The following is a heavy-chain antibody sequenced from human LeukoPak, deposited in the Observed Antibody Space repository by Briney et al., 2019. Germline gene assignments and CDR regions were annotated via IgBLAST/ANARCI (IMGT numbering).Heavy chain of an antibody. CDR1: GYIFTSYA. CDR3: ARHSSGYGWFDP. CDR2: INAGNGNT. Sequence: ASVKVSCKASGYIFTSYAMHWVRQAPGQRLEWMGWINAGNGNTKYSQKFQGRVTITRDTSASTAYMELSSLRSEDTAVYYCARHSSGYGWFDPWGQGTLVTVSS. V-gene: IGHV1-3*01. D-gene: IGHD6-19*01. J-gene: IGHJ5*02.